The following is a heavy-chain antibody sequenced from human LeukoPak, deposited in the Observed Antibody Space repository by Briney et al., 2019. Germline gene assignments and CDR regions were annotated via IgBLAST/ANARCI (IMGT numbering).Heavy chain of an antibody. V-gene: IGHV4-39*07. Sequence: SETLSLTCIFSGGSISSYYWGWIRQPPGKGLEWIASVSYDGNTYYNPSLETRVTISVVTSKNQFSLNLRSVTAADTAVYYCARGSLFDFWSGYYSRTYNWFDPWGQGTLVTVSS. J-gene: IGHJ5*02. CDR1: GGSISSYY. CDR2: VSYDGNT. D-gene: IGHD3-3*01. CDR3: ARGSLFDFWSGYYSRTYNWFDP.